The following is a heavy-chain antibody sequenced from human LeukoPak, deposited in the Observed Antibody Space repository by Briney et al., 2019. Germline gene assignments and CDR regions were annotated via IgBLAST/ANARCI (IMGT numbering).Heavy chain of an antibody. Sequence: PGGSLRLSCAASGFTFSNYAMHWVRQAPGKGLEWVAVVSYDGSNKYYADSVKGRFTISRDNSKNTLYLQMNGPRAEDTAVYYCAKDGTGGYYYLDYWGQGTLVTVSS. CDR1: GFTFSNYA. CDR3: AKDGTGGYYYLDY. J-gene: IGHJ4*02. D-gene: IGHD3-22*01. V-gene: IGHV3-30-3*01. CDR2: VSYDGSNK.